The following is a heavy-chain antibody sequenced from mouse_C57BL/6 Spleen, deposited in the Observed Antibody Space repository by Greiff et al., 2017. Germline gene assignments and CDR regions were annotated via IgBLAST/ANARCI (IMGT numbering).Heavy chain of an antibody. CDR1: GFTFSDYY. Sequence: EVKLVESEGGLVQPGSSMKLSCTASGFTFSDYYMAWVRQIPEKGLEWVANINYDGSSTYYLDSLNSRFIISRDNAKNILYLQMSSLKSEDIATYYCARFLYDGYYVSYYYAMDYWGQGTSVTVSS. J-gene: IGHJ4*01. CDR2: INYDGSST. CDR3: ARFLYDGYYVSYYYAMDY. V-gene: IGHV5-16*01. D-gene: IGHD2-3*01.